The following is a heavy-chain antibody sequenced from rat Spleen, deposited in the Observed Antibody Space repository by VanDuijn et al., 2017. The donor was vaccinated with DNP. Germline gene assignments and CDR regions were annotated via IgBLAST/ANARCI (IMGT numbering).Heavy chain of an antibody. CDR3: AKDGGYNNYDWYFDF. CDR1: GFTFSAYY. V-gene: IGHV5-27*01. D-gene: IGHD1-10*01. J-gene: IGHJ1*01. Sequence: EVQLVESGGGLVQPGRSLKLSCAASGFTFSAYYMAWVRQAPAKGLEWVAYIGSAAYAPYYGDSVKGRFTISRDNAENTVYLQMNSLRSEDTATYYCAKDGGYNNYDWYFDFWGPGTMVTVSS. CDR2: IGSAAYAP.